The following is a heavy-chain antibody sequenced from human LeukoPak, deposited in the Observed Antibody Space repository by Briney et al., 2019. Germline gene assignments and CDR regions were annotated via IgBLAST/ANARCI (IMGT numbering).Heavy chain of an antibody. D-gene: IGHD6-19*01. CDR3: ARIGYSSSSFDY. Sequence: GGSLRLSCAASGFTFSSYGMHWVRQAPGKGLEWVAVISYDGSNKYYADSVKGRFTISRDNSKNTLYLQMNSLRADDTAVYFCARIGYSSSSFDYWGQGALVTVSS. V-gene: IGHV3-30*03. CDR2: ISYDGSNK. J-gene: IGHJ4*02. CDR1: GFTFSSYG.